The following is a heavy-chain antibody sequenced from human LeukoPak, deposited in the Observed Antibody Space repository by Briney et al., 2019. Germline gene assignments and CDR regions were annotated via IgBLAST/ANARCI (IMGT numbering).Heavy chain of an antibody. D-gene: IGHD6-19*01. CDR3: ARDLKRGYSSGRYSWGTGSSNDY. CDR2: INPNSGGT. V-gene: IGHV1-2*02. J-gene: IGHJ4*02. Sequence: GASVKVSCKASGYTFTGYYMHWVRQAPGQGLEWMGWINPNSGGTNYAQKFQSRVTMTRDTSISTAYMELSRLRSDDTAVYYCARDLKRGYSSGRYSWGTGSSNDYWGQGTLVTVSS. CDR1: GYTFTGYY.